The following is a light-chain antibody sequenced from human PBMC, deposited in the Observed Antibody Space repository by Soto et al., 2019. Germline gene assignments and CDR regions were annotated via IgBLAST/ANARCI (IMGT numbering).Light chain of an antibody. Sequence: EIQMTQSPATLSVSVGERVTITCRASQDISNTLALYQQKPGKDPKILIYDTSIWHSGVPARFSGSGSGTDFTLTISSLQPEDVAIYYCQQYNSSPLTFGGGTKLEI. J-gene: IGKJ4*01. V-gene: IGKV1-27*01. CDR2: DTS. CDR3: QQYNSSPLT. CDR1: QDISNT.